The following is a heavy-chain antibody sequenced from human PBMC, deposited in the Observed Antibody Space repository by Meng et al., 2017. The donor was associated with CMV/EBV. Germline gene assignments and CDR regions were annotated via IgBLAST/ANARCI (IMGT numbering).Heavy chain of an antibody. CDR2: INSDGSST. J-gene: IGHJ6*02. CDR1: GFTFSSYW. D-gene: IGHD6-6*01. V-gene: IGHV3-74*01. CDR3: ARDSSSSNYYYYYGMDV. Sequence: ESLKISCAASGFTFSSYWMHWVRQAPGKGLVWVSRINSDGSSTSYADSVKGRFTISRDNAKNTLYLQMNSLRAEDTAVYYCARDSSSSNYYYYYGMDVWGQGTTVTVSS.